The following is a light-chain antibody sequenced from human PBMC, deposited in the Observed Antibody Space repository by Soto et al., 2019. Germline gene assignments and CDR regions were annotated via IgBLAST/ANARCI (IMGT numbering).Light chain of an antibody. CDR1: QTISSW. Sequence: DIQMTQSPSTLSGSVGDRVTITCRASQTISSWLAWYQQKPGKAPKLLIYKASTLKSGVPSRFRGSGSGTEFTLTISSLRPDDFATYYCPHYNSYSEAFGQGTKVELK. CDR3: PHYNSYSEA. CDR2: KAS. V-gene: IGKV1-5*03. J-gene: IGKJ1*01.